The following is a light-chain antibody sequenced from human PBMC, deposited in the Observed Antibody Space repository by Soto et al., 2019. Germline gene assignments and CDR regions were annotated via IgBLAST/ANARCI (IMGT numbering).Light chain of an antibody. CDR2: SAS. J-gene: IGKJ1*01. V-gene: IGKV1-39*01. Sequence: DIQMTPSPSSLSASVGDRVTITCRASQSITTYLHWYQQKPGKAPKLLIYSASRLQGGASSRFSGSGSGTEFTLTINSLQPEDGATYYCQRSYSTTWTFGQGTKVEIK. CDR1: QSITTY. CDR3: QRSYSTTWT.